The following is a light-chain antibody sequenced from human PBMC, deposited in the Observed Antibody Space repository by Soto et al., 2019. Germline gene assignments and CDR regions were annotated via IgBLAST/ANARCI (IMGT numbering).Light chain of an antibody. V-gene: IGKV1-5*01. Sequence: DIQMTQSPSTLSASVGDRVTITCRASQSIGDWLAWYQQRPGKAPSLLIYDASVSASGIPTTFSGSGSGTEFTLTINGLQPYDFATYYCQQYNSYSLSTFGQGTKVEI. CDR2: DAS. CDR3: QQYNSYSLST. J-gene: IGKJ2*01. CDR1: QSIGDW.